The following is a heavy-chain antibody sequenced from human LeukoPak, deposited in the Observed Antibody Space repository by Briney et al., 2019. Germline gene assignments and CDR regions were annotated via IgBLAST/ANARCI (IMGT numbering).Heavy chain of an antibody. Sequence: GGSLRLSCAASGYAVSSNYMSWVRQAPGKGLEWVSVIYSGGSTYYADSVKGRFTISRDNSKNTLYLQMNSLRAEDTAVYYCARYFDWLSAFDIWGQGTMVTVSS. CDR1: GYAVSSNY. V-gene: IGHV3-53*01. CDR3: ARYFDWLSAFDI. D-gene: IGHD3-9*01. CDR2: IYSGGST. J-gene: IGHJ3*02.